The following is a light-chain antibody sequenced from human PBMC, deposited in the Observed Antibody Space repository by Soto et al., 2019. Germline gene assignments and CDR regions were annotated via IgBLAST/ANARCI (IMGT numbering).Light chain of an antibody. Sequence: QSALTQPPSASGAPGQSGAISFTGTRSDVGGYKYVSWYQQHPGKAPKLLIYEVNNRPSGVTDRFSGSKSGNTASLTVSGLQAEDESDDYCSSYAGRSNVFGTGTKVTGL. CDR2: EVN. V-gene: IGLV2-8*01. CDR3: SSYAGRSNV. J-gene: IGLJ1*01. CDR1: RSDVGGYKY.